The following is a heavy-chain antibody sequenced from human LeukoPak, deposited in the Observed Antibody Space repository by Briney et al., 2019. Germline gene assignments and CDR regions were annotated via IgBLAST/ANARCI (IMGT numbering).Heavy chain of an antibody. J-gene: IGHJ6*03. CDR3: AKGIAAADYYYMDV. CDR2: IRYDGSNK. V-gene: IGHV3-30*02. Sequence: GGSLRLSRAASGFTFSSYGMHWVRQAPGKGLEWVAFIRYDGSNKYYADSVKGRFTISRDNSKNTLYLQMSSLTTEDTAVYYCAKGIAAADYYYMDVWGKGTTVTVSS. CDR1: GFTFSSYG. D-gene: IGHD6-13*01.